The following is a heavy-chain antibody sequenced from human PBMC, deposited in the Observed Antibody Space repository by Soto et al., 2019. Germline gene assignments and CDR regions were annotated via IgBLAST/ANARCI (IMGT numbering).Heavy chain of an antibody. CDR1: GFTFSSYW. Sequence: GGSLRLSCAASGFTFSSYWMSWVRQAPGKGLEWVAKIKQYGSEKYYVDSVKGRFTISRDNSKNSLYLQMNSLRAEDSAVYYCARGVISARHAFDIWGQGTMVTVSS. D-gene: IGHD6-6*01. V-gene: IGHV3-7*03. CDR2: IKQYGSEK. J-gene: IGHJ3*02. CDR3: ARGVISARHAFDI.